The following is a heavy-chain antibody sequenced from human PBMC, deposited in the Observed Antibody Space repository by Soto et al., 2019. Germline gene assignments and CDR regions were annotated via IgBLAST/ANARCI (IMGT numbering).Heavy chain of an antibody. J-gene: IGHJ5*02. V-gene: IGHV1-3*01. CDR1: GYTFTSYA. CDR3: ARERLTGFVGATLGFDP. Sequence: ASVKVSCKASGYTFTSYAMHWVRQAPGQRLEWMGWINAGNGNTKYSQKFQGRVTITRDTSVSTAYMELSSLRSEDTAVYYCARERLTGFVGATLGFDPWGQGTLVTVSS. D-gene: IGHD1-26*01. CDR2: INAGNGNT.